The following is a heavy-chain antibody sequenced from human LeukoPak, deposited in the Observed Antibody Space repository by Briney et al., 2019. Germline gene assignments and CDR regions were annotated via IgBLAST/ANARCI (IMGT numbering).Heavy chain of an antibody. D-gene: IGHD5-12*01. CDR2: ISGSGDNT. CDR3: AKDPGYSGYDRFDH. V-gene: IGHV3-23*01. J-gene: IGHJ4*02. CDR1: GFTFSSYA. Sequence: GGSLRLSCAASGFTFSSYAMSWVRQAPGKGLEWVSSISGSGDNTYYADSVKGRFTIPRDNSKSTVYLQMNSLRAEDTAVYFCAKDPGYSGYDRFDHWGQGTLVTVSS.